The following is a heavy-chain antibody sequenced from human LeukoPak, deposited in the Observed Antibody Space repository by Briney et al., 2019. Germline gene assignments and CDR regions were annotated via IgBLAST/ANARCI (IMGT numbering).Heavy chain of an antibody. D-gene: IGHD5-18*01. Sequence: SVKVSCKAVGFTFTSAVVQWVRQARGQRLEWIGWIVVGSGDTNYAQKFQERVTITRDMSTSTVYMELSSLRSEDTAVYYCAGGYSYAKYYYYGMDVWGQRTTVTVSS. CDR2: IVVGSGDT. J-gene: IGHJ6*02. CDR1: GFTFTSAV. CDR3: AGGYSYAKYYYYGMDV. V-gene: IGHV1-58*01.